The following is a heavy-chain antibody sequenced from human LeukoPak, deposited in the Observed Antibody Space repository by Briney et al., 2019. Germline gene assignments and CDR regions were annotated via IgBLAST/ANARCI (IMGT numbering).Heavy chain of an antibody. CDR3: ARSYGSGSYSSYYGVDV. D-gene: IGHD3-10*01. Sequence: SETLSLTCTVSGVSISSSSYYWGWIRQPPGKGLEWIGSIYYSGSTYYNPSLKSRVTISVDTSKNHFSLKLSSVTAADTAVYYCARSYGSGSYSSYYGVDVWGQGTTVTVSS. CDR2: IYYSGST. J-gene: IGHJ6*02. CDR1: GVSISSSSYY. V-gene: IGHV4-39*02.